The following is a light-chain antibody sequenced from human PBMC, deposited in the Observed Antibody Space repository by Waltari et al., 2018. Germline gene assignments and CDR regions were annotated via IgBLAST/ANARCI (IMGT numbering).Light chain of an antibody. V-gene: IGKV4-1*01. Sequence: DIVMTQSPDSLAVSLGERATINCKSSQNILYNSNNKNYLAWYQQKPGQPPKLLIYWASTRESGVPDRFSGSGSGTDFTITISSLQAEDVAVYYCQQYYTNPITFGPGTKVDIK. J-gene: IGKJ3*01. CDR1: QNILYNSNNKNY. CDR3: QQYYTNPIT. CDR2: WAS.